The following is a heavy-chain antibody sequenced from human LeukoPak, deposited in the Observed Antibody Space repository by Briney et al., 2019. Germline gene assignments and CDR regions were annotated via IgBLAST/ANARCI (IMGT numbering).Heavy chain of an antibody. Sequence: GASVKVSCKASGYIFTSNAMHWVRQAPGQRLEWMGWINTDNGNTKYSQKFQGRVTITRDTSASTAYMELSSLRSEDTAVYYCGCRPGIAVAGLDHWGQGTLVTVSS. D-gene: IGHD6-19*01. V-gene: IGHV1-3*04. CDR2: INTDNGNT. CDR3: GCRPGIAVAGLDH. J-gene: IGHJ4*02. CDR1: GYIFTSNA.